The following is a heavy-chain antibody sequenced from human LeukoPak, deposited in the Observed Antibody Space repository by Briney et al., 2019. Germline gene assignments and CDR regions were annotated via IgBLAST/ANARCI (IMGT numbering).Heavy chain of an antibody. J-gene: IGHJ4*02. CDR1: GGSISSYY. Sequence: SETLSLTCTVSGGSISSYYWSWIRQPPGKGLEWIGYIYYSGSTNYNPSLKSRVTISVDTSKNQFSLKLSSVTAADTAVYYCARQSDSSSWRRFDYWGQGTLVTVSS. CDR2: IYYSGST. V-gene: IGHV4-59*01. CDR3: ARQSDSSSWRRFDY. D-gene: IGHD6-13*01.